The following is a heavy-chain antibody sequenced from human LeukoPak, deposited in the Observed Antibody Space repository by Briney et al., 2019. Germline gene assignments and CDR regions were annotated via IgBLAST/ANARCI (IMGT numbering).Heavy chain of an antibody. Sequence: SETLSLTCTVSGGSISSGGYYWRWIRQHPGKGLEWIGYIYYSGSTYYNPSLKSRVTISVDTSKNQFSLKLSSVTAADTAVYYCARGGGPSYCGGDCYIFDYWGQGTLVTVSS. CDR3: ARGGGPSYCGGDCYIFDY. CDR1: GGSISSGGYY. V-gene: IGHV4-31*03. J-gene: IGHJ4*02. D-gene: IGHD2-21*02. CDR2: IYYSGST.